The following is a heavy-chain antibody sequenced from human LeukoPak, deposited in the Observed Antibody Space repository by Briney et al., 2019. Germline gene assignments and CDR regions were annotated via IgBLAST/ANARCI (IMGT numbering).Heavy chain of an antibody. CDR3: AKAPVTTCRGAYCYPFDY. CDR1: GFTLSRDA. V-gene: IGHV3-23*01. CDR2: ISDSGNT. D-gene: IGHD2-21*01. Sequence: GVSLRLSCAASGFTLSRDAMSRIRQAPGKGLEWVSAISDSGNTYHADSVKGRFTISRDSSKNTLFLQMNRLRPEDAAVYYCAKAPVTTCRGAYCYPFDYWGQGTLVTVSS. J-gene: IGHJ4*02.